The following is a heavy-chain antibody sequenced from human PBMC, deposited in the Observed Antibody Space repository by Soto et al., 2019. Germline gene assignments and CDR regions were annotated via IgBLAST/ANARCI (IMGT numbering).Heavy chain of an antibody. V-gene: IGHV3-23*01. J-gene: IGHJ4*02. CDR3: ARVRVATVSEYYFDY. D-gene: IGHD5-12*01. CDR2: ISGSGGST. CDR1: GFTFSSYA. Sequence: PGGSLRLSCAASGFTFSSYAMSWVRQAPGKGLEWVSAISGSGGSTYYADSVKGRFTISRDNAKNSLYLQMNSLRAEDTAVYYCARVRVATVSEYYFDYWGQGTLVTVSS.